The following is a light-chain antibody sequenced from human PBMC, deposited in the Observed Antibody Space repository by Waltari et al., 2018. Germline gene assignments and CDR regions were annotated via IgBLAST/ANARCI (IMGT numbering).Light chain of an antibody. CDR1: QTISGSW. CDR3: QQYDGSSVT. V-gene: IGKV3-20*01. CDR2: GAS. J-gene: IGKJ4*01. Sequence: EIVLTQSPCSLSLSPGERATLHCRASQTISGSWLTWYQQKPGQDPRLLIYGASSRATAIPDRFSGSGSGTDFTLTISRLEPEDFAVYYCQQYDGSSVTFGGGTKVEIK.